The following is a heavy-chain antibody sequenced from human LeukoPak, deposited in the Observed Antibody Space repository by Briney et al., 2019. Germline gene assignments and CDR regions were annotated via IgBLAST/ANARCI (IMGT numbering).Heavy chain of an antibody. CDR2: IWYDGSNK. J-gene: IGHJ3*01. CDR3: ARETATGYYYDTTGRGVAFDL. D-gene: IGHD3-9*01. Sequence: GGSLRLSCAASGFTFSSYGMHWVRQAPGKGLEWVAVIWYDGSNKYYADSVKGRFTISRDNAKKSLYLQMNSLRAEDTAVYYCARETATGYYYDTTGRGVAFDLWGQGTMVTVSS. V-gene: IGHV3-33*01. CDR1: GFTFSSYG.